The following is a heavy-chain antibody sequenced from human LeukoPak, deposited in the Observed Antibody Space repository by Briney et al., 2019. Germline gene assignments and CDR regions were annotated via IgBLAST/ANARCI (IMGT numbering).Heavy chain of an antibody. CDR3: AKLTRGYCSSTACPNWFDP. CDR1: GFTFSSYA. V-gene: IGHV3-23*01. J-gene: IGHJ5*02. D-gene: IGHD2-2*01. Sequence: GGSLRLSCAASGFTFSSYAMSWVRHAPGEGLEWVSAISDSGGTTYYADSVKGRFTISRDNSKNTLYLQMNSLRGEDTAVYYCAKLTRGYCSSTACPNWFDPWAREPWSPSPQ. CDR2: ISDSGGTT.